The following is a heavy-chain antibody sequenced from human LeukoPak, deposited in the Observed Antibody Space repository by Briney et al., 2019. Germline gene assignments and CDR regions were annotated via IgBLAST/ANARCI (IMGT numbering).Heavy chain of an antibody. Sequence: GGSLRLSCAASGFSLSIYWMSWVRQAPGKGLEWVATIKQDGSEKYYVDSVKGRFTITRDNAKNTLYLQMNSLRAEDTAVYYCARVSSSSWWALDYWGQGTLVTVSS. J-gene: IGHJ4*02. D-gene: IGHD6-13*01. CDR2: IKQDGSEK. CDR1: GFSLSIYW. CDR3: ARVSSSSWWALDY. V-gene: IGHV3-7*01.